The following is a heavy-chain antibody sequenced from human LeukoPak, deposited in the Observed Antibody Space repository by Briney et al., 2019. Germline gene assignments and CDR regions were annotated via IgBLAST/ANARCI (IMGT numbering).Heavy chain of an antibody. CDR3: AKVDRDPYYDFWSGYSWSPFDY. CDR1: GFTFSSYA. CDR2: ISGSGGST. J-gene: IGHJ4*02. Sequence: PGGSLRLSCAASGFTFSSYAMHWVRQAPGKGLEWVSAISGSGGSTYYADSVKGRFTISRDNSKNTLYLQMNSLRAEDTAVYYCAKVDRDPYYDFWSGYSWSPFDYWGQGTLVTVSS. V-gene: IGHV3-23*01. D-gene: IGHD3-3*01.